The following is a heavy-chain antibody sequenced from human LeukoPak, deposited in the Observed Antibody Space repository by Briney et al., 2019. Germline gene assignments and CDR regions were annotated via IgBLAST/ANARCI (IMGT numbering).Heavy chain of an antibody. V-gene: IGHV3-9*01. CDR1: AFTFGDGA. CDR2: ISRNSGNM. J-gene: IGHJ4*03. D-gene: IGHD5-24*01. Sequence: GRSLTPVRAPAAFTFGDGAMGSVRQAPGSGLEWVSRISRNSGNMIYAESVKGRFTIPRNNAKNSLYLQMNSLRAADTALYYSAKGPGIATMKRYCDNCGDGALCTVSS. CDR3: AKGPGIATMKRYCDN.